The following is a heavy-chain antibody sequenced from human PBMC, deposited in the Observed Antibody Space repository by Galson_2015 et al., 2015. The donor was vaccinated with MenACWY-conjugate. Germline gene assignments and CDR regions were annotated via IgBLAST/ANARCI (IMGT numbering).Heavy chain of an antibody. CDR1: GYTFRNYG. CDR3: ASHFLGNIGYD. Sequence: SVKVSCKASGYTFRNYGFTWVRQAPGQGLEWMGRISGKNGNAIYAQKFQDRFIMTTDASTNTAYMELGSLRSDDTATYYCASHFLGNIGYDCGPGPLVTVSS. V-gene: IGHV1-18*01. J-gene: IGHJ1*01. D-gene: IGHD2/OR15-2a*01. CDR2: ISGKNGNA.